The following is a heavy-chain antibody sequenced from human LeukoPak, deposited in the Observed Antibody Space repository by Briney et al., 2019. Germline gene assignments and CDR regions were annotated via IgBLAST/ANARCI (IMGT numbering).Heavy chain of an antibody. CDR1: GYTFTSYV. J-gene: IGHJ4*02. Sequence: ASVKVSCKASGYTFTSYVINWVRQATGQGLEWMGWMNPNSGNTGYAQKFQGRVTITRNTSISTAYMELSSLRSEDTAVYYCARGPGDFWSGYYKVWGQGTLVTVSS. CDR2: MNPNSGNT. D-gene: IGHD3-3*01. CDR3: ARGPGDFWSGYYKV. V-gene: IGHV1-8*03.